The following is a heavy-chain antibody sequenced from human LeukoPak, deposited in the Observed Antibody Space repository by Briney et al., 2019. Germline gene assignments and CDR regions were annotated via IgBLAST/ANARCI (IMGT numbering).Heavy chain of an antibody. J-gene: IGHJ4*02. Sequence: ASVKVSCKASGGTFSSYAISWVRQAPGQGLEWKGRIIPIFGIANYAQKFQGRVTITADKSTSTAYMELSSLRSEDTAVYYCAFEAYGGPPPGNYWGQGTLVTVSS. CDR1: GGTFSSYA. CDR2: IIPIFGIA. D-gene: IGHD4-23*01. CDR3: AFEAYGGPPPGNY. V-gene: IGHV1-69*04.